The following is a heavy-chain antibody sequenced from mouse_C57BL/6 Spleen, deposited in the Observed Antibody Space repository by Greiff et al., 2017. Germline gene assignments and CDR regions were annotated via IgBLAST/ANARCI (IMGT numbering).Heavy chain of an antibody. D-gene: IGHD2-2*01. CDR3: AGYGYDAYYDMDY. J-gene: IGHJ4*01. CDR2: IYPGSGST. V-gene: IGHV1-55*01. Sequence: QVQLQQPGAELVKPGASVKMSCKASGYTFTSYWITWVKQRPGQGLEWIGDIYPGSGSTNYNAKFKSKATLTVDTSSSTAYMLLSSLTSEDSAVYYCAGYGYDAYYDMDYWGQGTSVTVSS. CDR1: GYTFTSYW.